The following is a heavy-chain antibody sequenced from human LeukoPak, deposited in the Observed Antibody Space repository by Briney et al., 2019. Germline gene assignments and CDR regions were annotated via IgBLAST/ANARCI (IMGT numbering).Heavy chain of an antibody. D-gene: IGHD3-10*01. CDR3: AKGIGGDYGSGSSARDN. CDR2: ISGSGGGA. CDR1: GFTFSSCG. V-gene: IGHV3-23*01. Sequence: GGSLRLSCAASGFTFSSCGMSWVRQAPGKGLEWVSSISGSGGGAYYADSVEGRFTISRDNPKNTLYMQMDSLRAEDTAVYYCAKGIGGDYGSGSSARDNWGQGTLVTVSS. J-gene: IGHJ4*02.